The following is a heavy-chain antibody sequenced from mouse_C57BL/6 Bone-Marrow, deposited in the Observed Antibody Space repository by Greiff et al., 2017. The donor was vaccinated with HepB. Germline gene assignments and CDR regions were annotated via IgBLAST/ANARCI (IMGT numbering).Heavy chain of an antibody. Sequence: QVQLQQPGAELVKPGASVKLSCKASGYTFTSYWMHWVKQRPGQGLEWIGMIYPNSGSTNYTEKFKSKATLTVDKSSSTAYMQLSSLTSEDSAVYYCAKESRSYAMDYWDQGNSVTVSS. D-gene: IGHD1-1*01. CDR1: GYTFTSYW. J-gene: IGHJ4*01. V-gene: IGHV1-64*01. CDR3: AKESRSYAMDY. CDR2: IYPNSGST.